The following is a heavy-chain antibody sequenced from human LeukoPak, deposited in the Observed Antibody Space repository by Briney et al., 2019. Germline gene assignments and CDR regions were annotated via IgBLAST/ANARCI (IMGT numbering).Heavy chain of an antibody. CDR1: GFTFSSYW. CDR3: ARDGTPSSSWYVYYYYYYGMDV. J-gene: IGHJ6*02. CDR2: IKQDGSEK. Sequence: GGSLRLSCAASGFTFSSYWMSWVRQAPGKGLEWVANIKQDGSEKYYVDSVKGRFTISRDNAKNSLYLQMNSLRAEDTGVYYCARDGTPSSSWYVYYYYYYGMDVWGQGTTVTVSS. V-gene: IGHV3-7*01. D-gene: IGHD6-13*01.